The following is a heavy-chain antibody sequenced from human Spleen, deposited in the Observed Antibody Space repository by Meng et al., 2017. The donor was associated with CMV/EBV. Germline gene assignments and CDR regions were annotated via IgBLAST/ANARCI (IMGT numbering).Heavy chain of an antibody. V-gene: IGHV3-66*04. D-gene: IGHD4-17*01. CDR3: ARLYGDYIPIDY. Sequence: GESLKISCAASEFSVSNNYMTWVRQAPGKGLEWISIIYSGGRTFYADSVKDRFTISRDNAKNSLYLQMNSLRAEDTAVYYCARLYGDYIPIDYWGQGTLVTVSS. J-gene: IGHJ4*02. CDR2: IYSGGRT. CDR1: EFSVSNNY.